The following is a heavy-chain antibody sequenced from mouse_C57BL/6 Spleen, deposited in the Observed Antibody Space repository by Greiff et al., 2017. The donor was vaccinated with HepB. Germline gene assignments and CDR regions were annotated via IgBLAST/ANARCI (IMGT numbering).Heavy chain of an antibody. CDR2: IYPGSGNT. Sequence: VQLQQSGAELVRPGASVKLSCKASGYTFTDYYINWVKQRPGQGLEWIARIYPGSGNTYYNEKFKGKATLTAEKSSSTAYMQLSSLTSEDSAVYFCARLPSVVATGPAMDYWGQGTSVTVSS. V-gene: IGHV1-76*01. D-gene: IGHD1-1*01. CDR3: ARLPSVVATGPAMDY. CDR1: GYTFTDYY. J-gene: IGHJ4*01.